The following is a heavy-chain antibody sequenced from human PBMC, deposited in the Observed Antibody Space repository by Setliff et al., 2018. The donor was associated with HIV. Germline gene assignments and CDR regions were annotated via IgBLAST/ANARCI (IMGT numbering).Heavy chain of an antibody. Sequence: GGSLRLSCAASGFTFISYAMSWVRQAPGKGLEWVSTISASGNSPYYVDSVKGRFTISRDNSKNTLYLQMNSLRVEDTAVYYCARDCRVGWVFTYGMDVWGQGTLVTVSS. CDR3: ARDCRVGWVFTYGMDV. D-gene: IGHD6-13*01. CDR1: GFTFISYA. V-gene: IGHV3-23*01. CDR2: ISASGNSP. J-gene: IGHJ6*02.